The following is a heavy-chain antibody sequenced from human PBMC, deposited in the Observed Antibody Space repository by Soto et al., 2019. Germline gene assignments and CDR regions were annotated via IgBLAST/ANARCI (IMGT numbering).Heavy chain of an antibody. CDR1: GYTLTELS. CDR2: FDPEDGET. V-gene: IGHV1-24*01. D-gene: IGHD5-18*01. CDR3: ATDGPDTAMVDFDY. J-gene: IGHJ4*02. Sequence: ASVKVSCKVSGYTLTELSMHWVRQAPGKGLEWMGGFDPEDGETIYAQKFQGRVTMTEDTSTDTAYMGLSSLRSEDTAVYYCATDGPDTAMVDFDYWGQGTLGTVS.